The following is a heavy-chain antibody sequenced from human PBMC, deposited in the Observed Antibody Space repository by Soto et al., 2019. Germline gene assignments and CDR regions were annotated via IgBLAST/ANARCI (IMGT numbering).Heavy chain of an antibody. Sequence: SVKVSCKASGSTFSHHAISWVRQAPRQGLEWMGGIIPLLDATHYAQKFQGRVTITADRSTNTVYMELSSLTSEDTAVYYCVRDLFGDCSGGGFYEAAYFYYGMDVWGQGTTVTGSS. CDR1: GSTFSHHA. CDR3: VRDLFGDCSGGGFYEAAYFYYGMDV. V-gene: IGHV1-69*06. D-gene: IGHD2-15*01. J-gene: IGHJ6*02. CDR2: IIPLLDAT.